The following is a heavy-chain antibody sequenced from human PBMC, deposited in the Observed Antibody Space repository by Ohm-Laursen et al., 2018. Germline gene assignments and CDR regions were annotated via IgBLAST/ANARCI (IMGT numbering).Heavy chain of an antibody. D-gene: IGHD6-13*01. Sequence: TLSLTCRVSGHSIRSGYYWGWIRQPPGKGLEWIGSIYPRGTTYYNPSLESRVTMSLDTSKNQFSRKLSSVTAADTAVYYCARASLGGHSSSWEFDYWGQGTLVTVSS. V-gene: IGHV4-38-2*02. CDR2: IYPRGTT. CDR1: GHSIRSGYY. J-gene: IGHJ4*02. CDR3: ARASLGGHSSSWEFDY.